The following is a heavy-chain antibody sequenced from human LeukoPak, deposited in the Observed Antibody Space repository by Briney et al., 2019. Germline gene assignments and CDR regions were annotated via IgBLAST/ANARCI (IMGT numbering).Heavy chain of an antibody. CDR1: GFTFSSYW. CDR2: IKQDGSEK. Sequence: GGSLRLSCAASGFTFSSYWMSWVRQAPGKGLEWVANIKQDGSEKYYVDSVKGRFTISRDNAKNSLYLQMNSLRAEDTAVYYCARDPLSVTTPGDYWGQGTLVTVSS. CDR3: ARDPLSVTTPGDY. V-gene: IGHV3-7*01. D-gene: IGHD4-17*01. J-gene: IGHJ4*02.